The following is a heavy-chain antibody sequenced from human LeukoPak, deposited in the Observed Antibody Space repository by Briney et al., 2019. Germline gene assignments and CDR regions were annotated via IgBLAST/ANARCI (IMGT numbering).Heavy chain of an antibody. V-gene: IGHV3-23*01. Sequence: PGTSLRLSCVASGFTFRSHAMSWVRQAPGKGLEWVSSTSGSGDITDYADSVKGRFTISRDNSKNTLYLQMPSLRAEATAVYYCAKRSGYCSLISCSHLFDSWGQGTLVTVSS. J-gene: IGHJ4*02. CDR2: TSGSGDIT. CDR1: GFTFRSHA. CDR3: AKRSGYCSLISCSHLFDS. D-gene: IGHD2-2*01.